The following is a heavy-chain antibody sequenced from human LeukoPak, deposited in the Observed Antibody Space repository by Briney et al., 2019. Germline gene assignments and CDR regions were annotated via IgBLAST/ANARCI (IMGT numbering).Heavy chain of an antibody. CDR1: GGSVSSGSYY. CDR2: IYYSGST. Sequence: PSETLSLTCTVSGGSVSSGSYYWSWIRQPPGKGLEWIGYIYYSGSTNYNPSLKSRVTISVDTSKNQFSLKLSSVTAADTAVYYCAREGIAAAGTVYWGQGTLVTVSS. CDR3: AREGIAAAGTVY. V-gene: IGHV4-61*01. J-gene: IGHJ4*02. D-gene: IGHD6-13*01.